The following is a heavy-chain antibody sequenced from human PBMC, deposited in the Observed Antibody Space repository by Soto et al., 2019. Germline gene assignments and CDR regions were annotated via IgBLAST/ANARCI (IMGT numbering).Heavy chain of an antibody. CDR1: GYTFTGYY. D-gene: IGHD4-17*01. Sequence: QVQLVQSGAEVKKPGASVTVSCKASGYTFTGYYMHWVRQAPGQGLEWRGWINPNSGGTNYAQKCQGRVTMTRDTSISTAFLELSRLRSDDTAVYYCARNHLYGDYGDYWGQGTLVTVSS. CDR2: INPNSGGT. CDR3: ARNHLYGDYGDY. J-gene: IGHJ4*02. V-gene: IGHV1-2*02.